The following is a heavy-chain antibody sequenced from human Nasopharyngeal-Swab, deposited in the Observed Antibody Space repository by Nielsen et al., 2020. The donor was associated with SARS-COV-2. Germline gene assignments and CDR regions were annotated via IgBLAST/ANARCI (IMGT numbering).Heavy chain of an antibody. CDR2: IYHSGST. D-gene: IGHD5-18*01. CDR3: ARGYSWYYYYGMDV. V-gene: IGHV4-4*02. Sequence: WIRQPPGKGLEWIGEIYHSGSTNYNPSLKSRVTISVDKSKNQFSLKLSSVTVADTAVYYCARGYSWYYYYGMDVWGQGTTVTVSS. J-gene: IGHJ6*02.